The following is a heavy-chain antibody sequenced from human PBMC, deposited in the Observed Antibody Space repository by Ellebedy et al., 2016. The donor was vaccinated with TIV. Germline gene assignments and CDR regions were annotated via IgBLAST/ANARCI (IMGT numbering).Heavy chain of an antibody. V-gene: IGHV1-46*01. Sequence: ASVKVSCXASGYTFTSYYMHWVRQAPGQGLEWMGIINPSGGSTSYAQKFQGRVTMTRDTSTSTVYMELSSLRSEDTAVYYCARDQGILWSPIPDYGMDVWGQGTTVTVSS. J-gene: IGHJ6*02. CDR1: GYTFTSYY. CDR3: ARDQGILWSPIPDYGMDV. D-gene: IGHD2-21*01. CDR2: INPSGGST.